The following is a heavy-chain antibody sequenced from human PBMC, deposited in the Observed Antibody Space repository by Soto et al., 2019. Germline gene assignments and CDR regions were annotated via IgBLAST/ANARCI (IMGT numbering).Heavy chain of an antibody. J-gene: IGHJ6*02. D-gene: IGHD2-2*02. Sequence: SVKVSCKASGCTFSSYAISWVRQAPGQGLEWMGGIIPIFGTANYAQKFQGRVTITADESTSTAYMELSSLRSEDTAVYYCAIKGVVPAAIGWNYYYGMDVWGQGTTVTVSS. CDR2: IIPIFGTA. CDR1: GCTFSSYA. CDR3: AIKGVVPAAIGWNYYYGMDV. V-gene: IGHV1-69*13.